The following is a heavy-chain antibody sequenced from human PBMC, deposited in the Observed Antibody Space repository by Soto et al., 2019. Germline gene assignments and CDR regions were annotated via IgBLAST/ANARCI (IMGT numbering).Heavy chain of an antibody. CDR2: MNPNSGNT. V-gene: IGHV1-8*02. D-gene: IGHD6-13*01. CDR3: AREHSSSWRFDY. CDR1: GYTFNTYD. Sequence: ASVKVSCKASGYTFNTYDINWVRQATGQGLEWMGWMNPNSGNTGYAQKFQGRVTMTRNTSISTAYMELSSLRSEDTAVYYCAREHSSSWRFDYWGQGTLVTVSS. J-gene: IGHJ4*02.